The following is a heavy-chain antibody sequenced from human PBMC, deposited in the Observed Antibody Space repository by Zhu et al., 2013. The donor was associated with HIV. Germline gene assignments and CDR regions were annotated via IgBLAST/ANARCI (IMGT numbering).Heavy chain of an antibody. CDR2: MNPNSGNT. D-gene: IGHD6-13*01. CDR1: GYTFTSYD. CDR3: ARQAIRTAAAYDVFDI. V-gene: IGHV1-8*01. Sequence: SCKASGYTFTSYDINWVRQATGQGLEWMGWMNPNSGNTGYAQKFQGRVTMTRNTSISTAYMELSSLRSEDTAVYYCARQAIRTAAAYDVFDIWDQGTSGHRLF. J-gene: IGHJ3*02.